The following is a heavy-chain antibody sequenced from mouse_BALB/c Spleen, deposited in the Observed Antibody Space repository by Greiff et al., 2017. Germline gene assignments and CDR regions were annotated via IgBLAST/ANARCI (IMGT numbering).Heavy chain of an antibody. D-gene: IGHD1-2*01. CDR1: GYTFTSYY. J-gene: IGHJ2*01. Sequence: VQLQQSGAELVKPGASVKLSCKASGYTFTSYYMYWVKQRPGQGLEWIGEINPSNGGTNFNEKFKGKATLTVDKSSSTAYMHLNSLTSEDSAVYYCARYGDYWGQGTTLTVSS. CDR3: ARYGDY. V-gene: IGHV1S81*02. CDR2: INPSNGGT.